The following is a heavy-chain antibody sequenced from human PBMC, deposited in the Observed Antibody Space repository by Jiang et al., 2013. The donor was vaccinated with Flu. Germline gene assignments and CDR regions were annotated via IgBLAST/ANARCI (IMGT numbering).Heavy chain of an antibody. J-gene: IGHJ4*02. D-gene: IGHD3-22*01. CDR3: ARDKGNYYFDSSGYYHFDY. Sequence: GPGLVKPSETLSLTCTVSGYSINSGYYWGWIRQPPGKELEWLGSVYHSGMTYYSPSLRSRVTMSVDTSKNQFSLRLSSVTAADTAMYYCARDKGNYYFDSSGYYHFDYWAREPWSPSPQ. V-gene: IGHV4-38-2*02. CDR1: GYSINSGYY. CDR2: VYHSGMT.